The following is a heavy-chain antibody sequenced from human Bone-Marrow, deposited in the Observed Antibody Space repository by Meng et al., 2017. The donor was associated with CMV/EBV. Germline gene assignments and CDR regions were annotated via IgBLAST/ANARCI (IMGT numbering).Heavy chain of an antibody. Sequence: GSLRLSCAVYGGSFSGYYWSWIRQPPGKGLEWIGYIYYSGSTNYNPSLKSRVTISVDTSKNQFSLKLSSVTAADTAVYYCARGGWIQLVYRYYYYGMDVWGQGTTVTVSS. CDR3: ARGGWIQLVYRYYYYGMDV. V-gene: IGHV4-34*01. CDR2: IYYSGST. J-gene: IGHJ6*02. D-gene: IGHD5-18*01. CDR1: GGSFSGYY.